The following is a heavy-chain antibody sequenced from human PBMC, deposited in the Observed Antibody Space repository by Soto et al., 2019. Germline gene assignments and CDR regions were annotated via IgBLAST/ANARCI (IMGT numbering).Heavy chain of an antibody. CDR3: ARDPPGPYGVEPI. V-gene: IGHV4-59*01. Sequence: SETLSLTCTVSGGSISSYYWSWIRQPPGKGLEWIGYIYYSGSTNYNPSLKSRVTISVDTSKNQFSLKLSSVTAADTAVYYCARDPPGPYGVEPIWGQGTMVTVSS. D-gene: IGHD4-17*01. CDR1: GGSISSYY. J-gene: IGHJ3*02. CDR2: IYYSGST.